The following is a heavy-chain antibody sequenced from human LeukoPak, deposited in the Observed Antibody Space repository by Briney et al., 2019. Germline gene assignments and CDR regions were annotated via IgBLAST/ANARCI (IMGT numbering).Heavy chain of an antibody. D-gene: IGHD3/OR15-3a*01. J-gene: IGHJ4*02. CDR1: GGSISSYY. CDR2: IYYSGST. CDR3: ARVEGWTTYYFDY. V-gene: IGHV4-59*01. Sequence: SETLSLTCTVSGGSISSYYWSWIRQPPGKGLEWIGYIYYSGSTNYNPSLKSRVTISVDTSKNQFSLKLSSVTAADTAVYYCARVEGWTTYYFDYWGQGTLVTVSS.